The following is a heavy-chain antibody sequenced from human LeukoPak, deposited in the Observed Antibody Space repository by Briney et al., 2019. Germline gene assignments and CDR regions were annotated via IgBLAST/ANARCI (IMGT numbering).Heavy chain of an antibody. CDR2: IYYSGST. CDR1: GGSISSSSYY. D-gene: IGHD5-12*01. Sequence: TSETLSLTCTVSGGSISSSSYYWGWIRQPPGKGLEWIGSIYYSGSTYYNPSLKSRVTISVDTSKNQFSLKLSSVTAADTAVYYCARSEIVATIGVDFDYWGQGTLVTVSS. V-gene: IGHV4-39*07. CDR3: ARSEIVATIGVDFDY. J-gene: IGHJ4*02.